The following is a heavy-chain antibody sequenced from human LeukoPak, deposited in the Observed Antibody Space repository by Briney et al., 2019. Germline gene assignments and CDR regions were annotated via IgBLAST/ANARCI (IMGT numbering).Heavy chain of an antibody. Sequence: GGSLRLSCAASGFTFSSYGMHWVRQAPGKGLEWVAFIRYDGSNKYYADSVEGRFTISRDNSKNTLYLQMNSLRAEDTAVYYCAKVLRITMVRGVSGSPDYWGQGTLVTVSS. V-gene: IGHV3-30*02. D-gene: IGHD3-10*01. CDR2: IRYDGSNK. CDR1: GFTFSSYG. J-gene: IGHJ4*02. CDR3: AKVLRITMVRGVSGSPDY.